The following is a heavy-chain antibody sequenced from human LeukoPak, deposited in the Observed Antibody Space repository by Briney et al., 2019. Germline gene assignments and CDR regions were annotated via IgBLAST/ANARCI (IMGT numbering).Heavy chain of an antibody. D-gene: IGHD3-22*01. CDR3: TTDLYYYDSSGYPGDAFDI. Sequence: GGSLRLSCAASGFTFSNAWMSWVRQAPGKGLEWVGRIKSKTDGGTTDYAAPVKGRFTIPRDDSKNTLYLQMNNLKTEDTAVYYCTTDLYYYDSSGYPGDAFDIWGQGTMVTVSS. V-gene: IGHV3-15*01. J-gene: IGHJ3*02. CDR1: GFTFSNAW. CDR2: IKSKTDGGTT.